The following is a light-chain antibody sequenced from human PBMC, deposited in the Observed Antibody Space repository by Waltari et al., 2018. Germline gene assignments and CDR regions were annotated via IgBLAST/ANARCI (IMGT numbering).Light chain of an antibody. CDR3: QSADSTSTHVV. J-gene: IGLJ2*01. V-gene: IGLV3-25*03. Sequence: SYELTQPPSVSVSPGQTATITCSGDALPKQFAFWYQQKQGQAPVLLTYKDTERPSGIPDRFSGSTSGTTVTLTISGVQAEDEADYYCQSADSTSTHVVFGGGTKLTVL. CDR2: KDT. CDR1: ALPKQF.